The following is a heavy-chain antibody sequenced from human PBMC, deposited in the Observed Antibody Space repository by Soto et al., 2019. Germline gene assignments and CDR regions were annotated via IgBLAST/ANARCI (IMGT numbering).Heavy chain of an antibody. Sequence: GGSLRLSCAASGFTFSSYAMHWVRQAPGKGLEWVAVISYDGSNKYYADSVKGRFTISRDNSKNTLYLQMNSLRAEDTAVYYCARVGGGPRYSSSTGYYFDYWGQGTLVTVSS. CDR2: ISYDGSNK. CDR3: ARVGGGPRYSSSTGYYFDY. V-gene: IGHV3-30-3*01. D-gene: IGHD6-6*01. CDR1: GFTFSSYA. J-gene: IGHJ4*02.